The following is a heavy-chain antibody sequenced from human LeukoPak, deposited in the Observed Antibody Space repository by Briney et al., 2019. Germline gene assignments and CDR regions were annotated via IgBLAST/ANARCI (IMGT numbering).Heavy chain of an antibody. D-gene: IGHD3-16*01. CDR1: GFTFGAYW. J-gene: IGHJ4*02. CDR3: AGQLFGTWNY. CDR2: IKTDGTYT. V-gene: IGHV3-74*01. Sequence: GGSQRLSCVASGFTFGAYWMHWVRRVPGKGLVWVSGIKTDGTYTNCADSVKGRFTISRDNAKNTLYLQMNSLRAEDTAVYYCAGQLFGTWNYWGQGTQVTVSS.